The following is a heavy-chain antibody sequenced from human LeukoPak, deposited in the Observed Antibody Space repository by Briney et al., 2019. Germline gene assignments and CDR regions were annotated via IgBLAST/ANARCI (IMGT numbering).Heavy chain of an antibody. CDR3: AKDGVVKTSRPYYFDF. CDR2: ISGSVSST. Sequence: GGSLRLSCAASAFTFSNYAMTWVRQAPGEGLEWVSAISGSVSSTYYADSVKGRFTISRENSKNTLYLQMNSLRAEDKAVYYCAKDGVVKTSRPYYFDFWGQGTLVNVPS. J-gene: IGHJ4*02. V-gene: IGHV3-23*01. CDR1: AFTFSNYA. D-gene: IGHD2-15*01.